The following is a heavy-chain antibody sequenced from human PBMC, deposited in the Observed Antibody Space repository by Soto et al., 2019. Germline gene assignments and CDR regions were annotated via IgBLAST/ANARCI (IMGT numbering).Heavy chain of an antibody. CDR1: GYTFTGYQ. CDR3: ARDFLDPKVMDV. V-gene: IGHV1-2*02. J-gene: IGHJ6*02. CDR2: INPNSGGT. D-gene: IGHD3-3*01. Sequence: GASVKVSCKASGYTFTGYQMHWVRQAPGQGLEWMGWINPNSGGTNYAQKFQGRVTMTRDTSISTAYMELSRLRSDDTAVYYWARDFLDPKVMDVWGQGTTVTVSS.